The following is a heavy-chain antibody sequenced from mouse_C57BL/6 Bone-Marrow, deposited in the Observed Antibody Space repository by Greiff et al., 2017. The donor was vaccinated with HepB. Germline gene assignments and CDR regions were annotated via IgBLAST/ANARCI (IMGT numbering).Heavy chain of an antibody. D-gene: IGHD2-4*01. CDR2: IYPRDGST. Sequence: VQLQQSDAELVKPGASVKISCKVSGYTFTDHTIHWMKQRPEQGLEWIGYIYPRDGSTKYNEKFKGKATLTADKSSSTAYMQLNSLTSEDSAVYFCAKAASGLRRNWYFDVWGTGTTVTVSS. J-gene: IGHJ1*03. V-gene: IGHV1-78*01. CDR3: AKAASGLRRNWYFDV. CDR1: GYTFTDHT.